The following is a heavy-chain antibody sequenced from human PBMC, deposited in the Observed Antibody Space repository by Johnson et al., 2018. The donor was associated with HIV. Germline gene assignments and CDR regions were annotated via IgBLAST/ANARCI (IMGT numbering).Heavy chain of an antibody. CDR3: ARGLCSSIAASWSAFDI. D-gene: IGHD6-6*01. Sequence: QVQLVESGGGLVQPGRSLRLSCAASGFSFSDYGIHWVRQAPGKGLEWVAVISYDGDDKHYGESVKGRFTISRDNSKNTMYLQMNSLRAEEGAVYYCARGLCSSIAASWSAFDIWGQGTMVTVSS. CDR2: ISYDGDDK. CDR1: GFSFSDYG. J-gene: IGHJ3*02. V-gene: IGHV3-30*03.